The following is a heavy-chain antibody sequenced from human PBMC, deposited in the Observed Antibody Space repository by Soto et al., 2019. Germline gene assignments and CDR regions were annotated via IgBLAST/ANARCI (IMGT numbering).Heavy chain of an antibody. CDR3: AKDRYSSSPIADY. D-gene: IGHD6-6*01. Sequence: PGGSLRLSCAASGFTFSSYGMHWVRQAPGKGLEWVAVISYDGSNKYYADSVKGRFTISRDNSKNTLYLQMNSLRAEDTAVYYCAKDRYSSSPIADYWGQGTLVTVSS. V-gene: IGHV3-30*18. CDR2: ISYDGSNK. CDR1: GFTFSSYG. J-gene: IGHJ4*02.